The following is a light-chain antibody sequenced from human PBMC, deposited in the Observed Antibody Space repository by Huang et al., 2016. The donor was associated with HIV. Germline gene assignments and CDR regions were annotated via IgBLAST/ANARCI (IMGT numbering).Light chain of an antibody. CDR3: QQYNNWPPEYT. Sequence: EIVMTQSPATLSVSPGERATLSCRASQSVSNNFAWYQQKPDLAPTLLIYGASTRATGIPARFSGSGSGTRFTLTISSLQSEDFAVYYCQQYNNWPPEYTFGQGTKLEIK. CDR2: GAS. J-gene: IGKJ2*01. V-gene: IGKV3-15*01. CDR1: QSVSNN.